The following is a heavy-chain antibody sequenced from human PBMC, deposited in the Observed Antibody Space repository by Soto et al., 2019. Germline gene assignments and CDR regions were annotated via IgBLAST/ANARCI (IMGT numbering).Heavy chain of an antibody. J-gene: IGHJ6*02. CDR2: IIPIFGTA. D-gene: IGHD3-10*01. V-gene: IGHV1-69*13. CDR3: AIPIPGDGYNRGGYYYYYYGMDV. CDR1: GGTFSSYA. Sequence: SVKVSCKASGGTFSSYAISWVRQAPGQGLEWMGGIIPIFGTANYAQKFQGRVTITADESTSTAYMELSSLRSEDTAVYYCAIPIPGDGYNRGGYYYYYYGMDVWGQGTTVTVSS.